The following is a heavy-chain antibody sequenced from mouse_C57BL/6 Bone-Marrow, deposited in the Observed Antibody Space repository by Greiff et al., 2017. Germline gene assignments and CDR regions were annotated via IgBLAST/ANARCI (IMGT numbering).Heavy chain of an antibody. J-gene: IGHJ2*01. CDR1: GFTFSSYA. CDR3: AREDRANWSFDY. V-gene: IGHV5-4*01. CDR2: ISAGGSYT. Sequence: EVKLVESGGGLVKPGGSLKLSCAASGFTFSSYAMSWVRQTPEKRLEWVATISAGGSYTYYPDNVKGRFTISRDNAKNNLYLQMSHLKSEDTAMYYCAREDRANWSFDYWGQGTTLTVSS. D-gene: IGHD4-1*01.